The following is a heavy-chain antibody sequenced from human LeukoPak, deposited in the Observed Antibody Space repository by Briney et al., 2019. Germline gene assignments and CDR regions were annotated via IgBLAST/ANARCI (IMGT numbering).Heavy chain of an antibody. V-gene: IGHV3-74*01. D-gene: IGHD3-9*01. J-gene: IGHJ4*02. CDR2: INSDGSTT. CDR3: ARDYDILAGYHHYFDY. CDR1: GFTFTTYW. Sequence: GGSLRLSCEASGFTFTTYWMHWVRQAPGKGLVWVSLINSDGSTTNYADSVQGRFTISRDNAKNTLYLQMNSLRAEDTAVYYCARDYDILAGYHHYFDYWGQGTLVTVSS.